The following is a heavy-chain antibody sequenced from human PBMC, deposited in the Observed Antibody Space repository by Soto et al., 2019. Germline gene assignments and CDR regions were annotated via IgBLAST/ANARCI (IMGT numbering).Heavy chain of an antibody. J-gene: IGHJ4*02. CDR2: ISYDGSNK. D-gene: IGHD6-19*01. CDR3: ARDPSSSGWPFYGY. Sequence: GGSLRLSCAASGFTFSSYAMHWVRQAPGKGLEWVAVISYDGSNKYYADSVKGRFTISRDNSKNTLYLQMNSLRAEDTAVYYCARDPSSSGWPFYGYWGQGTLVTVSS. V-gene: IGHV3-30-3*01. CDR1: GFTFSSYA.